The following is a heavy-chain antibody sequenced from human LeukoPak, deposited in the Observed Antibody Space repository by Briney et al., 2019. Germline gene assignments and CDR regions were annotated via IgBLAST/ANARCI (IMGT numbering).Heavy chain of an antibody. CDR1: GYTFTGYY. Sequence: ASVKVSCKASGYTFTGYYMHWVRQAPGQGLEWMGWINPNSGGTNYAQKLQGRVTMTTDTSTSTAYMELRSLRSDDTAVYYCARDAGDYYGSGSYYYYYYGMDVWGQGTTVTVSS. J-gene: IGHJ6*02. V-gene: IGHV1-2*02. D-gene: IGHD3-10*01. CDR2: INPNSGGT. CDR3: ARDAGDYYGSGSYYYYYYGMDV.